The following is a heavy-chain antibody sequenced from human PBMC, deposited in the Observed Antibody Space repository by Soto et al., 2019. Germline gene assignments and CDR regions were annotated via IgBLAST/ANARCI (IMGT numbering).Heavy chain of an antibody. CDR1: GYTFSNYD. Sequence: QVQLVQSGAELKKPGASVKVSCKASGYTFSNYDMNWVRQATGQGPEWIGWVNPNNGDTGYAQKFQGRVTLTTDISTTTAYMELPSLRSEDTAIYYCAKVSRKGSAIDFDYWGQGPRITVSS. D-gene: IGHD3-10*01. J-gene: IGHJ4*02. CDR3: AKVSRKGSAIDFDY. V-gene: IGHV1-8*01. CDR2: VNPNNGDT.